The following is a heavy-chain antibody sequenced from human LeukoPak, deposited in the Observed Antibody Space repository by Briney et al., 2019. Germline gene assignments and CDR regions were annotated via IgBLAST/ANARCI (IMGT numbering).Heavy chain of an antibody. J-gene: IGHJ4*02. V-gene: IGHV3-53*01. CDR3: ARATTVGSLYFDY. Sequence: PGGSLRLSCAASGFIVSSDYMSWVRQAPGKGLEWVSVIYSGGNTYYADSVKGRLTISRDNSKNTVYLQMNSLRAEDTAVYYCARATTVGSLYFDYWGQGTLVTVSS. D-gene: IGHD2-15*01. CDR1: GFIVSSDY. CDR2: IYSGGNT.